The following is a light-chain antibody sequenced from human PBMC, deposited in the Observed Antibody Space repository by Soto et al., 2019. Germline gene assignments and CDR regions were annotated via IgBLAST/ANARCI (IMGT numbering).Light chain of an antibody. CDR1: QSISSW. CDR3: QQYNSYPYT. CDR2: DAS. V-gene: IGKV1-5*01. Sequence: DIQMTQSPSALSASVGDRVTISCRASQSISSWLAWYQQKPGKAPKLLIYDASSLQSGVPSRFSGCGSGTEFTLTISSLQPDDFASYYCQQYNSYPYTSGQGTKLEIK. J-gene: IGKJ2*01.